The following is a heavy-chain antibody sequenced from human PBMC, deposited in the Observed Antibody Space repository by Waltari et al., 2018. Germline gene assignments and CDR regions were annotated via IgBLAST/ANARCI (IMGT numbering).Heavy chain of an antibody. CDR1: GGSVSSGTYY. J-gene: IGHJ6*03. CDR3: GRDSPNGDYYYYMDV. V-gene: IGHV4-61*01. D-gene: IGHD4-17*01. Sequence: QVQLQESGPGLVKPSETLSLTCTVSGGSVSSGTYYWTWIRQPPGKGLEWIGYIYYRVSTTYNPSRTSRVTISIDTSKNQFSLKLSSVTAADTAVYYCGRDSPNGDYYYYMDVWGKGTTVTVSS. CDR2: IYYRVST.